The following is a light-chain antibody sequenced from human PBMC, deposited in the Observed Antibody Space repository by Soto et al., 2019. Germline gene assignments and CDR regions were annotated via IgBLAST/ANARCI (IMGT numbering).Light chain of an antibody. Sequence: QSVLTQPASVSGSPGQSITISCTGTSSDVGGYKYVSWYQQHPGKAPKLMIYEVSNRPSGVSNRFSGSKSGNTASLTISAVQAEDEADYYCISYTSSSTPXFGGGTXLTVL. CDR3: ISYTSSSTPX. CDR2: EVS. J-gene: IGLJ3*02. CDR1: SSDVGGYKY. V-gene: IGLV2-14*01.